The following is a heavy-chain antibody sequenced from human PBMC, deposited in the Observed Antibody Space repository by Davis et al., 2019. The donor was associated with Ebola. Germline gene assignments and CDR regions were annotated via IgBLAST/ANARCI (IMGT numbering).Heavy chain of an antibody. CDR3: AKVGIAGEFDY. CDR2: ISSTGSSI. J-gene: IGHJ4*02. V-gene: IGHV3-11*01. CDR1: GFTFSDYY. Sequence: GESLKISCAASGFTFSDYYMHWIRQPPGKGLEWVSYISSTGSSIYYADSVKGRVTISRDNAKNSLYLQMNSLRAEDTAMYYCAKVGIAGEFDYWGQGTLVTVSS. D-gene: IGHD6-13*01.